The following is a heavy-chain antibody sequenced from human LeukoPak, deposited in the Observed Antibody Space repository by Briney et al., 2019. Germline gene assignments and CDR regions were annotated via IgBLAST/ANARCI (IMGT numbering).Heavy chain of an antibody. D-gene: IGHD1-20*01. V-gene: IGHV3-30*02. CDR1: GFTFSNFA. CDR3: AKDSGITGIQRPFEY. CDR2: TRFDGSSE. J-gene: IGHJ4*02. Sequence: PGGSLRLYCATSGFTFSNFAMHWVRQTPGKGLEWVALTRFDGSSEYYADSVKGRFTISRDNSKNTLHLQMSSLRAEDTAVYFCAKDSGITGIQRPFEYWGQGHLGTVSS.